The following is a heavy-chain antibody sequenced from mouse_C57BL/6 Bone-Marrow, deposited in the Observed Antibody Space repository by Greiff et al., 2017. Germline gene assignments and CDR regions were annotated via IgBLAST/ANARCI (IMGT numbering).Heavy chain of an antibody. J-gene: IGHJ1*03. CDR1: GYTFTSYC. CDR2: IYPGNSDT. CDR3: TRAGNGDYGSSGYFDV. V-gene: IGHV1-5*01. Sequence: EVQLQQSGTVLARPGASVTMSCKTSGYTFTSYCMHWVKQRPGQGLEWIGAIYPGNSDTSYNQKFKGKAKLTPVTSASPAYMELSSLTNEASAVYDCTRAGNGDYGSSGYFDVWGTGTTVTVSS. D-gene: IGHD1-1*01.